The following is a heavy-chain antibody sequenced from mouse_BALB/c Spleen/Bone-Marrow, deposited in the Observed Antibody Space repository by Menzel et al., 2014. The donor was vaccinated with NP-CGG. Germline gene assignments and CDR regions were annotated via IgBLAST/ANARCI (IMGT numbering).Heavy chain of an antibody. V-gene: IGHV1-77*01. D-gene: IGHD2-1*01. J-gene: IGHJ4*01. CDR1: GYTFTDYV. CDR3: ARLDGNYRYAMDY. Sequence: LQESGPELVKGGASVKMSCKASGYTFTDYVITWVKQRTGQGLEWIGEIYPGSGSTYYNEKFKGKATLTADKSSNTAYMQLGSLTSEDSAVYFCARLDGNYRYAMDYWGQGTSVTVSS. CDR2: IYPGSGST.